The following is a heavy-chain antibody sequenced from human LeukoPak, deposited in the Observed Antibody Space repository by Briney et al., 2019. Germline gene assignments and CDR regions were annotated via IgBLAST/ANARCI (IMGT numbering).Heavy chain of an antibody. CDR2: MKYSGSA. Sequence: PSETLSLTCTVAGGSISSDNHFWSWVRQPPGKGLEFIGYMKYSGSAYYNPSLKSRVTISVDRSKNQFSLNLISVTAADTAIYYCAREVDVASPGADDAFDIWGQGIMVTVSS. J-gene: IGHJ3*02. D-gene: IGHD4/OR15-4a*01. CDR1: GGSISSDNHF. CDR3: AREVDVASPGADDAFDI. V-gene: IGHV4-30-2*01.